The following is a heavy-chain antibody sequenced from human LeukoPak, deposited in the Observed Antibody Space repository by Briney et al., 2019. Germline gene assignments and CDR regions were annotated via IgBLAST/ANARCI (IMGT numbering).Heavy chain of an antibody. CDR3: ARQYIDILTGYHRGELYWYFDL. CDR2: IYYTGRT. J-gene: IGHJ2*01. D-gene: IGHD3-9*01. CDR1: GYSISSGYY. Sequence: SETLSLTCTVSGYSISSGYYWGWIRQSPEKGLEWIGSIYYTGRTYYNPSLKSRITISVDTSKNQFSLKLSSVTAADTAVYYCARQYIDILTGYHRGELYWYFDLWGRGTLVTVSS. V-gene: IGHV4-38-2*02.